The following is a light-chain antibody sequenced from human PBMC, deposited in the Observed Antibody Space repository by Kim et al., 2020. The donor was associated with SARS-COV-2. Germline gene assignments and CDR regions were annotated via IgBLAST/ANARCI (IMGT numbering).Light chain of an antibody. J-gene: IGKJ1*01. CDR2: AAS. CDR1: QGISNY. V-gene: IGKV1-27*01. Sequence: ASVGDGLPLSCRASQGISNYLAWYQQKPGQAPKLLIYAASALQFGVSSRFNGSGSGTDFTLTISDLQPEDVATYYCQKYNTAPWTFGHGTKVEIK. CDR3: QKYNTAPWT.